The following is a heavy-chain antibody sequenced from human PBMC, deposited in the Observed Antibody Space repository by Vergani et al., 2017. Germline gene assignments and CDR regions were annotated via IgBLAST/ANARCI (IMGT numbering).Heavy chain of an antibody. Sequence: EVQLVESGGGLVQPGRSLRLSCAASGFTFDDYAMHWVRQAPGKGLEWVSGISWNSGSIGYADSVKGRFTISRDNAKNSLYLQMNSLRADDTALYYCAKDSRGGYDSSGYYYDYWGQGTLVTVSS. D-gene: IGHD3-22*01. J-gene: IGHJ4*02. CDR3: AKDSRGGYDSSGYYYDY. V-gene: IGHV3-9*01. CDR2: ISWNSGSI. CDR1: GFTFDDYA.